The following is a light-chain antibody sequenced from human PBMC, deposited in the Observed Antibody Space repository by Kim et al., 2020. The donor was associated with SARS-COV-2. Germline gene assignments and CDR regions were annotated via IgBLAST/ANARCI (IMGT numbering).Light chain of an antibody. Sequence: EIVLTQSSATLSLSPGDRATLSCRASQGISNYLAWYQQKPGQAPRLLISDASNRATGIPARFSGSGSGTDFTLTISSLEPEDFTFYYCHQRSSWPGTFGQGTKVEIK. CDR3: HQRSSWPGT. J-gene: IGKJ1*01. CDR1: QGISNY. V-gene: IGKV3-11*01. CDR2: DAS.